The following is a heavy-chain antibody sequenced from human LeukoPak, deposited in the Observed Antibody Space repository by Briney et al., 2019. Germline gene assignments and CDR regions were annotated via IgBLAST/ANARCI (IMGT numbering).Heavy chain of an antibody. V-gene: IGHV3-23*01. CDR1: GFTFSSYA. Sequence: GGSLRLSCAASGFTFSSYAMSWVRQAPGKGLEWVSAISGSGGRTYYADSVKGRFTISRDNSKNTLYLQMNSLRAEDTAVYYWAKGDYYDSSGLNDYWGQGTLVTVSS. D-gene: IGHD3-22*01. J-gene: IGHJ4*02. CDR3: AKGDYYDSSGLNDY. CDR2: ISGSGGRT.